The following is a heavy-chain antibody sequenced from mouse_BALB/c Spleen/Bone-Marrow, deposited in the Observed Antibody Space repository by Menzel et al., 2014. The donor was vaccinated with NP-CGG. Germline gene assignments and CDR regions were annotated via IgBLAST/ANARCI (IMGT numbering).Heavy chain of an antibody. V-gene: IGHV7-3*02. CDR3: ARDKGRVFFDY. CDR2: IRNKANGYTT. J-gene: IGHJ2*01. Sequence: VQLKQSGGGLVQPGGSLRLSCATSGFTFTDYYMNWVRQPPGKALERLGFIRNKANGYTTEYSASVKSRFTISRDNPQNILYLQMNTLRVDDSATYYCARDKGRVFFDYWGQGTPLTVSS. CDR1: GFTFTDYY.